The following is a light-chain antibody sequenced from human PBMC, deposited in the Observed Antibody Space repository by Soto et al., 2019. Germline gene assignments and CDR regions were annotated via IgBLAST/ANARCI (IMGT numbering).Light chain of an antibody. CDR2: GAS. J-gene: IGKJ1*01. V-gene: IGKV3-15*01. CDR1: QSVSSK. Sequence: EIVMTQSPATLSVSPGERATLSCRASQSVSSKLAWYQQKPGQAPRVLIYGASTRATGIPARFSGSGSGTEFPLTISSLQSEDFSVYYCQEYNGWPPTGTFGQGARVEIK. CDR3: QEYNGWPPTGT.